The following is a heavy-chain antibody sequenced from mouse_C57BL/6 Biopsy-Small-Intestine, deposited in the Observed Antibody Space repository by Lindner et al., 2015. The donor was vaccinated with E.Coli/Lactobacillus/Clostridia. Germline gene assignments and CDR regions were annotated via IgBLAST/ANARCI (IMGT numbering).Heavy chain of an antibody. J-gene: IGHJ4*01. CDR2: ISSGSFTI. V-gene: IGHV5-17*01. D-gene: IGHD2-10*02. Sequence: QLQESGGGLVKPGGSLKLSCAASGFTFSDYGMHWVRQAPEKGLEWVAYISSGSFTIYYADTVKGRFTISRDNAKNTLFLQMTSLRSEDTAMYYCAREVYGNYGYYAMDYWGQGTSVTVSS. CDR3: AREVYGNYGYYAMDY. CDR1: GFTFSDYG.